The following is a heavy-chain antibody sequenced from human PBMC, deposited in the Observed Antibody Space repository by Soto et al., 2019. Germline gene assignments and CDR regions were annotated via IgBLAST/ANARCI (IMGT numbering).Heavy chain of an antibody. D-gene: IGHD3-3*01. CDR1: GFTLSSYA. CDR2: ISCAGTST. Sequence: QVQLVESGGGVVQPGRSLRLSCAASGFTLSSYAMHWVRQAPGKGLEWVAVISCAGTSTYYADSVRGRFTISRDNSKDTVYLQLNSLRTADTAVYHCARAPGHDGNEYYTFYSWGPGPRVTFSS. J-gene: IGHJ4*02. CDR3: ARAPGHDGNEYYTFYS. V-gene: IGHV3-30-3*01.